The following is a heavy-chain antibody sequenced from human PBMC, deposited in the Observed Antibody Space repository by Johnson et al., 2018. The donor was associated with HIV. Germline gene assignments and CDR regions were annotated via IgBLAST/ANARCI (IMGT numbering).Heavy chain of an antibody. V-gene: IGHV3-23*04. CDR1: GFTFSNAW. Sequence: VQLVESGGGLVKPGGSLRLSCAASGFTFSNAWMTWVRQAPGKGLEWVSAISGSGGSTFYADSVKGRFTISRDNSKNTLYLQMNSLGAEDPAVDYFAKALRIFGSGVKEAFGIWGHGTMVTVSS. J-gene: IGHJ3*02. D-gene: IGHD3-10*01. CDR2: ISGSGGST. CDR3: AKALRIFGSGVKEAFGI.